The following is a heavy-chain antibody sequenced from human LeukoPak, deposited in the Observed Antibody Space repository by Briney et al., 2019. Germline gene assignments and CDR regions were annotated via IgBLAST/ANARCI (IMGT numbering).Heavy chain of an antibody. J-gene: IGHJ6*03. V-gene: IGHV3-48*01. CDR1: GITFSRYT. CDR3: ARFAAGGSYYYYMDV. CDR2: IGTSSTTI. Sequence: GSLELFCAGSGITFSRYTLNWVRPAPGKGLGGGSKIGTSSTTIYYADSVKGRFTISRDNAKNSLYLQMNSLRADDTAVYYCARFAAGGSYYYYMDVWGKGTTVTVSS. D-gene: IGHD6-25*01.